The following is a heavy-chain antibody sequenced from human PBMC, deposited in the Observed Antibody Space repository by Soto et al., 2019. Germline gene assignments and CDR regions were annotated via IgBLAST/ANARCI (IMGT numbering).Heavy chain of an antibody. CDR3: ARGYDWFDP. D-gene: IGHD5-12*01. Sequence: PAETLSLTCSVSGDSISSSYWSWIRQPPVKGLEGIGYIYYSGSTNYNTSLKSRVTISLDTSKNQFSLKVSSVTAADTAVYYCARGYDWFDPWGQGTLVTVSS. J-gene: IGHJ5*02. CDR1: GDSISSSY. V-gene: IGHV4-59*01. CDR2: IYYSGST.